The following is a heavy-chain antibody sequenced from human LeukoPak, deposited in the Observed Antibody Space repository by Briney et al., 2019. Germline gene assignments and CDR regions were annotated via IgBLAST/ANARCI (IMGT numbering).Heavy chain of an antibody. J-gene: IGHJ3*02. Sequence: ESLKISCKGSGYSFTSYWIGWVRQMPGKGLEWMGIIYPGDSDTRYSPSFQGQVTISADKSISTAYLQWSSLKASDTAMYYCASSIVVVPAAIDAGAFDIWGQGTMVTVSS. D-gene: IGHD2-2*02. CDR2: IYPGDSDT. CDR3: ASSIVVVPAAIDAGAFDI. CDR1: GYSFTSYW. V-gene: IGHV5-51*01.